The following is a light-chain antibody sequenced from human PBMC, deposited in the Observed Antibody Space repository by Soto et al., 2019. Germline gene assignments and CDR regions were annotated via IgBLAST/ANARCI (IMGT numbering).Light chain of an antibody. Sequence: IVLTQSPGTLSLSPGERATLSCRASQSVSSSYLAWYQQKPGQAPRLLIYGASSRATGIPDRFSGSGSGRDFTLTISGLEPEDFAVYYCQQYGSSPLISFGQGTRLEIK. CDR1: QSVSSSY. CDR2: GAS. CDR3: QQYGSSPLIS. V-gene: IGKV3-20*01. J-gene: IGKJ5*01.